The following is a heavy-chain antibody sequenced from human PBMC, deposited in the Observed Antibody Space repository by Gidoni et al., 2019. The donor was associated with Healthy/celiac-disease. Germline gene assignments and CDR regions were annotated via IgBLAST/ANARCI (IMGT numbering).Heavy chain of an antibody. CDR1: GYTFTGYY. CDR3: ARDGAQYCSGGSCYPNWFDP. Sequence: QVQLVQSGAEVKKPGASVKVSCTASGYTFTGYYMHWVRQAPGQGLEWMGWINPNIGGTNYAQKFQGRVTMTRDTSISTAYMELSSLRSDDTAVYYCARDGAQYCSGGSCYPNWFDPWGQGTLVTVSS. CDR2: INPNIGGT. V-gene: IGHV1-2*02. J-gene: IGHJ5*02. D-gene: IGHD2-15*01.